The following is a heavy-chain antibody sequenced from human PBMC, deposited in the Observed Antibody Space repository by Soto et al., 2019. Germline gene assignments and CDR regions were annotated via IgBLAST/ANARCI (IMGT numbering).Heavy chain of an antibody. V-gene: IGHV4-59*01. CDR1: GGYLSSYC. J-gene: IGHJ4*02. D-gene: IGHD3-9*01. CDR3: ARATILTGYYASLNFDY. CDR2: IYYSEST. Sequence: SETLCVTCTVSGGYLSSYCLSWIRPPPGKGLEWIGYIYYSESTYYNPSLEGRVTISADTSKNQFSLKLSSVTAADTAVYYCARATILTGYYASLNFDYWGQGTLVTVSS.